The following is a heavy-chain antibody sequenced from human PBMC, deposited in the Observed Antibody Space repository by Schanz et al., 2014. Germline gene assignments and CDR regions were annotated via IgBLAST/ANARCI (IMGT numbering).Heavy chain of an antibody. CDR2: ISTSNGNT. CDR1: GYTFTDYG. J-gene: IGHJ5*02. D-gene: IGHD2-2*01. CDR3: ARDRRRYCSTASCLHDNWFDP. Sequence: QVQVVQSGAEVKKPGASVKVSCKASGYTFTDYGVIWVRQAPGQGLEWMGWISTSNGNTNYAQKVQGRVTMTTDTATGTAYMELRSLRSDDTAVYYCARDRRRYCSTASCLHDNWFDPWGQGTLVIVSS. V-gene: IGHV1-18*01.